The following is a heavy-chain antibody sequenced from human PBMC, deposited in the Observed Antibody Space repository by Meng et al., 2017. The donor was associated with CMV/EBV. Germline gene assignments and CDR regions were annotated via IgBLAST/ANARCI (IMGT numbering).Heavy chain of an antibody. CDR3: ARSPGAITNWFDP. CDR2: FNPNSGGT. J-gene: IGHJ5*02. CDR1: GYTFTGYY. Sequence: ASVKVSCKASGYTFTGYYMHWVRQAPGQGLEWMGWFNPNSGGTNYAQKFQGRVTMTRDTSISTAYMELSRLRSDDTAVYYCARSPGAITNWFDPWGQGTLVTVSS. V-gene: IGHV1-2*02. D-gene: IGHD1-26*01.